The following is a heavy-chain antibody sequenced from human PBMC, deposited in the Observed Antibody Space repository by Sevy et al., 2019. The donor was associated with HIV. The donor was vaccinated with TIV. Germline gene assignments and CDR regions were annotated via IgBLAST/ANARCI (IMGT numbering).Heavy chain of an antibody. CDR3: AKSRLGYCSGGSCQLVAFDY. J-gene: IGHJ4*02. V-gene: IGHV3-23*01. CDR2: ISGSGGGT. Sequence: GGSLRLSCAASGFTFSSYAMSWVRQAPGKGLEWVSAISGSGGGTYYAHSVKGRFTISRDNSKNTLYLQMNSLRAEDTAVYYCAKSRLGYCSGGSCQLVAFDYWGQGTLVTVSS. D-gene: IGHD2-15*01. CDR1: GFTFSSYA.